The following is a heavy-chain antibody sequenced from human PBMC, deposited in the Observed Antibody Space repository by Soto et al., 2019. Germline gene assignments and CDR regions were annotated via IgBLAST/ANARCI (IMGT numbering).Heavy chain of an antibody. CDR3: AKETQANLGTGGFDY. J-gene: IGHJ4*02. V-gene: IGHV3-9*01. D-gene: IGHD7-27*01. Sequence: EVQLVESGGGLVQPGRSLRLSCAVSGFTFDDYAMHWVRQAPGKGLEWVSGISWNSDAIKYADSAKGRFTISRDNAKNSLYLQLKSLRVEDTALNYCAKETQANLGTGGFDYWGQGSPVTVSS. CDR1: GFTFDDYA. CDR2: ISWNSDAI.